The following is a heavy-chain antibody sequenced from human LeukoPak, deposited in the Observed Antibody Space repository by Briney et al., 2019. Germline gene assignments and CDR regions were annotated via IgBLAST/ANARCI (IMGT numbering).Heavy chain of an antibody. J-gene: IGHJ3*02. V-gene: IGHV4-59*12. Sequence: SETLSLTCTVSGGSISSYYWSWIRQPPGKGLEWIGYIYYSGSTNYNPSLKSRVTISVDTSKNQFSLKLSSVTAAGTAVYYCARDFARITIFGVARAFDIWGQGTMVTVSS. CDR3: ARDFARITIFGVARAFDI. D-gene: IGHD3-3*01. CDR2: IYYSGST. CDR1: GGSISSYY.